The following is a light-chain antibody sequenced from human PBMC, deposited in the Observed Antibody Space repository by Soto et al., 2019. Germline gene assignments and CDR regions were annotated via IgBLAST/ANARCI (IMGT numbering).Light chain of an antibody. V-gene: IGKV1-39*01. J-gene: IGKJ1*01. CDR1: QSISSY. CDR2: AAS. CDR3: QQIYGIPWT. Sequence: DIQMTQSPSSLSASVGDRVTITCRASQSISSYLNWYQQKPGKAPKVLIYAASSLQSRIPSRFSGSGSGTDFTLTISSLQPEDFATYYCQQIYGIPWTFGQGTKVEIK.